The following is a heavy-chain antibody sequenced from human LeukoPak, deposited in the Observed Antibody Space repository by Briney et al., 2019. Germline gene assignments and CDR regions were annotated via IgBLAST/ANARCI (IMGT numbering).Heavy chain of an antibody. Sequence: SETLSLTYIVSGGSISSGSYYWGWIRQPPGKGLEWIGSVSYSGSAYYNPSLKSRVTISVDTSKNQFSLKLSSVTAADTAVYYCTRRASSSWIFDYWGLGTLVTVSS. V-gene: IGHV4-39*01. CDR1: GGSISSGSYY. J-gene: IGHJ4*02. CDR2: VSYSGSA. CDR3: TRRASSSWIFDY. D-gene: IGHD6-13*01.